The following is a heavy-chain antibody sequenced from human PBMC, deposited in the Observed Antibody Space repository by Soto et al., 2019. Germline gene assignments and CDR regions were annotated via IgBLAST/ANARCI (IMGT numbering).Heavy chain of an antibody. CDR1: GFTFSTYT. CDR3: AAGPGYYDSSGYYPPPASFDY. Sequence: GGSLRLSCAASGFTFSTYTLNWVRQAPGKGLEWVSSISSGSSYIYYAGSVKGRVTITRDMSTSTAYMELSSLRSEDTAVYYCAAGPGYYDSSGYYPPPASFDYWGQGTLVTVSS. J-gene: IGHJ4*02. CDR2: ISSGSSYI. D-gene: IGHD3-22*01. V-gene: IGHV3-21*04.